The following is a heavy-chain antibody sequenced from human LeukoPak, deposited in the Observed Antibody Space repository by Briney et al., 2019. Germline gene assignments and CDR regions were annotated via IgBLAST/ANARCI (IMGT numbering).Heavy chain of an antibody. CDR1: GYTFTGYY. J-gene: IGHJ6*02. D-gene: IGHD2-15*01. Sequence: ASVKVSCKASGYTFTGYYMHWVRQAPGQGLEWMGWINPNSGGTNYAQKFQGRVTMTRDTSVSTAYMELSRLRSDDTAVYYCARVGSMRINYYYYGMDVWGQGTTVTVSS. CDR3: ARVGSMRINYYYYGMDV. V-gene: IGHV1-2*02. CDR2: INPNSGGT.